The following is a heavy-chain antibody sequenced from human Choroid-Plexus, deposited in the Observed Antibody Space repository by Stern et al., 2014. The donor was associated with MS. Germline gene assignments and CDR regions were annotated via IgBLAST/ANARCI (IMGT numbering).Heavy chain of an antibody. CDR3: MGVGDAMDV. CDR1: GFSISSLG. Sequence: VQLVESGGGVVQPGRSLRLSCAASGFSISSLGMHWVRQAPGKGLEGVAVISFVGSNKKYGDAVKGRFSISSDNSNNTMYLQMNSLRPEDTAVYYCMGVGDAMDVWGQGTTVIVS. V-gene: IGHV3-30*03. J-gene: IGHJ6*02. CDR2: ISFVGSNK.